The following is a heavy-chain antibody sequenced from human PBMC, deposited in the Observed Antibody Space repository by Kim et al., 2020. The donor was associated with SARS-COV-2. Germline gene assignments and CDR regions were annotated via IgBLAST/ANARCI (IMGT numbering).Heavy chain of an antibody. J-gene: IGHJ5*02. V-gene: IGHV4-39*01. CDR1: GGSISSSSYY. CDR3: ARPRNRYSSKGWFDP. D-gene: IGHD6-13*01. CDR2: IYYSGST. Sequence: SETLSLTCTVSGGSISSSSYYWGWIRQPPGKGLEWIGSIYYSGSTYYNPSLKSRVTISVDTSKNQFSLKLSSVTAADTAVYYCARPRNRYSSKGWFDPWGQGTLVTVSS.